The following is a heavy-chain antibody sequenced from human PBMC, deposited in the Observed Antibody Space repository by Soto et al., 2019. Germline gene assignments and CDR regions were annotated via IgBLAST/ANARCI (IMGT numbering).Heavy chain of an antibody. CDR3: ARDWGDGYNFYKDSYYGMDV. D-gene: IGHD5-12*01. V-gene: IGHV3-11*01. CDR1: GFTFSDYY. CDR2: ISSSGSTI. J-gene: IGHJ6*02. Sequence: PGGSLRLSCAASGFTFSDYYMSWIRQAPGKGLEWVSYISSSGSTIYYADSVKGRFTISRDNAKNSLYLQMNSLRAEDTAVYYCARDWGDGYNFYKDSYYGMDVWGQGTTVTVSS.